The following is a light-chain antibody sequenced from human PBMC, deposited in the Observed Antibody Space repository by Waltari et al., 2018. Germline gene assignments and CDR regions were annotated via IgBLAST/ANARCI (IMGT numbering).Light chain of an antibody. Sequence: QSVLTQPPSASGTPGQRVTISCSGSSSNIGSAAVNWYQPIPGTAPKLLFHTKEQRPSGVPDRFSGSKSGTSASLAISGLQSEDEADYYCAAWDDSLDKWLFGGGTKVTVL. CDR2: TKE. CDR1: SSNIGSAA. J-gene: IGLJ3*02. CDR3: AAWDDSLDKWL. V-gene: IGLV1-44*01.